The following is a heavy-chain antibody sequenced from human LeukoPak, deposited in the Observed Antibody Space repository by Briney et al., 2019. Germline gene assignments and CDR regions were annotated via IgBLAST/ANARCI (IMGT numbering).Heavy chain of an antibody. Sequence: PSETLSLTCTVSGGSISSSSYYWGWIRQPPGKGLEWIGSIYYSGSTYYNPSLKSRVTISVDTSKNQFSLKLSSVTAADTAVYYCARQSHSSGWYKNWGQGTLVTVSS. CDR3: ARQSHSSGWYKN. D-gene: IGHD6-19*01. CDR2: IYYSGST. J-gene: IGHJ4*02. CDR1: GGSISSSSYY. V-gene: IGHV4-39*01.